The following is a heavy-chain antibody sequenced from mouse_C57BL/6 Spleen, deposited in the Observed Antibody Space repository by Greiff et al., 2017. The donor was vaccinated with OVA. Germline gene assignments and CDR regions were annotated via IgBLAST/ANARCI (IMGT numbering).Heavy chain of an antibody. CDR2: IYWDDDK. D-gene: IGHD1-3*01. V-gene: IGHV8-12*01. CDR1: GFSLSTSGMG. J-gene: IGHJ4*01. CDR3: ARNSYAMDY. Sequence: QVTLKESGPGILQSSQTLSLTCSFSGFSLSTSGMGVSWIRQPSGKGLEWLAHIYWDDDKRYNPSLKSRLTISKDTSRNQVFLKITSVDTADTATYYCARNSYAMDYWGQGTSVTVSS.